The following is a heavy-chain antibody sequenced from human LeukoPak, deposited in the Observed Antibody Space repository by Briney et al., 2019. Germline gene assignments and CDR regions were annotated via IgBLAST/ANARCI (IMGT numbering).Heavy chain of an antibody. V-gene: IGHV3-9*01. Sequence: PGGSLRLSCAASGFTFDDYAMHWVRQAPGKGLEWVSGISWNSGNIEYADSVKGRFTISRDNAKKSLFLQMNSLRAEDTALYYCAKDPYYSSSSPFLDYWGQGTLVTVSS. CDR1: GFTFDDYA. CDR2: ISWNSGNI. J-gene: IGHJ4*02. D-gene: IGHD6-6*01. CDR3: AKDPYYSSSSPFLDY.